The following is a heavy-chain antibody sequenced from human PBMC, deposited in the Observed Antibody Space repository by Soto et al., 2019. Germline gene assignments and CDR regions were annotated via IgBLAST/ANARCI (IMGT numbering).Heavy chain of an antibody. CDR1: GGSISSSNW. CDR3: ARDSGGGADY. D-gene: IGHD2-21*01. CDR2: IYHTGST. Sequence: QVQLQGSGPGLVKPSGTLSLTCAVSGGSISSSNWWSWVRQPPGKGLEWIGEIYHTGSTTYNPSLNSRVTISVDKSKNQFSLELSSGTAADTAVYYCARDSGGGADYWGQGTLVTVSS. V-gene: IGHV4-4*02. J-gene: IGHJ4*02.